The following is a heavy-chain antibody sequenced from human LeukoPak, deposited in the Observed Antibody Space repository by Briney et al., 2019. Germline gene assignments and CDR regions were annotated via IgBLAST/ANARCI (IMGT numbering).Heavy chain of an antibody. CDR1: GGSFSGYY. D-gene: IGHD6-6*01. J-gene: IGHJ4*02. CDR3: ASTIAARPAHYNY. Sequence: SETLSLTCAVYGGSFSGYYWSWIRQPPGKGLEWIGEINHSGSTNYNPSLKSRVTISVDTSKNQFSLKLSSVTAADTAVYYCASTIAARPAHYNYWGQGTPVTVSS. V-gene: IGHV4-34*01. CDR2: INHSGST.